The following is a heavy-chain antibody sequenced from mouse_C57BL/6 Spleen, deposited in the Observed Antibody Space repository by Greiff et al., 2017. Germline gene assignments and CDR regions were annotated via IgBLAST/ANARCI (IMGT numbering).Heavy chain of an antibody. D-gene: IGHD1-1*01. J-gene: IGHJ3*01. CDR3: ARSHYGSSPFAY. Sequence: QVQLQQPGAELVRPGSSVKLSCKASGYTFTSYWMHWVKQRPIQGLEWIGNIDPSDSETHYNQKFKDKATLTVDKSSSTAYMQLSCLKSEDSAVYYCARSHYGSSPFAYWGQGTLVTVSA. CDR2: IDPSDSET. CDR1: GYTFTSYW. V-gene: IGHV1-52*01.